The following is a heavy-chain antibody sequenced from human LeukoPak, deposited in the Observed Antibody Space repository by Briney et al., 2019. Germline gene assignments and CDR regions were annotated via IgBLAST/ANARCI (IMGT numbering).Heavy chain of an antibody. CDR2: ISGSGGST. J-gene: IGHJ3*02. CDR3: AKTSSGWYDAFDI. D-gene: IGHD6-19*01. V-gene: IGHV3-23*01. Sequence: GGSLRLSCAASGFTFSSYVMSWVRQAPGKGLEWVSAISGSGGSTYYADSVKGRFTISRDNSKNTLYLQMNGLRAEDTAVYYCAKTSSGWYDAFDIWGQGTMVTVSS. CDR1: GFTFSSYV.